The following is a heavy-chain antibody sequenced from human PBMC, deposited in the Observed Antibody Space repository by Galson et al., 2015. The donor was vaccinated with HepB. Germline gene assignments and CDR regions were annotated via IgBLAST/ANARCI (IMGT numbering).Heavy chain of an antibody. CDR3: ARTPHHIVVVPHPPHDAFDI. Sequence: SVKVSCKASGYTFTGYYMHWVRQAPGQGLEWMGRINPNSGGTNYAQKFQGRVTMTRDTSISTAYMELSRLRSDDTAVYYCARTPHHIVVVPHPPHDAFDIWGQGTMVTVSS. CDR1: GYTFTGYY. CDR2: INPNSGGT. V-gene: IGHV1-2*06. J-gene: IGHJ3*02. D-gene: IGHD2-21*01.